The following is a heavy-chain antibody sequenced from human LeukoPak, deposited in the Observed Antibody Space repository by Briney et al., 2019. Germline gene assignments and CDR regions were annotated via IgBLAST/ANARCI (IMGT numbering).Heavy chain of an antibody. CDR2: ISGGGDSA. D-gene: IGHD1-26*01. CDR1: GFTFSSYV. Sequence: GGSLRLSRAASGFTFSSYVMTWVRQPPGKGLEWVSAISGGGDSAYYADSVKGRFTISRDSSMNTLYLQMNSLTAGDTAVYYCAKAVGATRGYYYSGMDVWGQGTTVTVSS. J-gene: IGHJ6*02. CDR3: AKAVGATRGYYYSGMDV. V-gene: IGHV3-23*01.